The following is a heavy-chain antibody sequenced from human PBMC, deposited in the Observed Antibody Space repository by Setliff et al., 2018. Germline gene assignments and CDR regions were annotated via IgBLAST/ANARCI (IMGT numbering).Heavy chain of an antibody. CDR3: AKGRYYYDSRGGYFDY. CDR1: GFTFSSYA. CDR2: ISGSGGST. V-gene: IGHV3-23*01. J-gene: IGHJ4*02. Sequence: GGSLRLSCAASGFTFSSYAMSWVRRAPGKGLEWVSAISGSGGSTYYADSVKGRFTISRDNSKNTLYLQMNSLRAEDTAVYYCAKGRYYYDSRGGYFDYWGQGTLVTVSS. D-gene: IGHD3-22*01.